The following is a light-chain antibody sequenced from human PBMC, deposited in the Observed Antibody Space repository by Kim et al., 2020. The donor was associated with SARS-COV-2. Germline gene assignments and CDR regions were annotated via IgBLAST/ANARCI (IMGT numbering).Light chain of an antibody. CDR2: DAS. V-gene: IGKV3D-15*01. Sequence: EIEMTQSPGTLSVSPGERVTLSCRASQSVSSNLAWYEQKAGQTPRLVMYDASTRATGIPARFSGSGFGTEFTLTIGSLQSEDFAVYYCQQYNNWPLTFGQGTRLEIK. J-gene: IGKJ5*01. CDR1: QSVSSN. CDR3: QQYNNWPLT.